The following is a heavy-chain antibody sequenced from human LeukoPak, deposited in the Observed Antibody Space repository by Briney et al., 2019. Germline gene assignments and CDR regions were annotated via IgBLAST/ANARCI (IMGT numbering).Heavy chain of an antibody. CDR1: GGSISSGSYY. D-gene: IGHD2-15*01. V-gene: IGHV4-61*02. CDR2: IYTSGST. J-gene: IGHJ4*02. CDR3: ARLGTPYYFDY. Sequence: TSQTLSLTCTVSGGSISSGSYYWSWIRQPAGKGLEWIGRIYTSGSTNYNPSLKSRVTISVDTSKNQFSLKLSSVTAADTAVYYCARLGTPYYFDYWGQGTLVTVSS.